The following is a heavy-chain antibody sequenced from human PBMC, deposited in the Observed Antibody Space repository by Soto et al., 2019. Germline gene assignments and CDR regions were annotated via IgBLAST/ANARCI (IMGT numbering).Heavy chain of an antibody. D-gene: IGHD2-8*01. Sequence: ASVKVSCKASGYTFTSYYMHWVRQAPGQGLEWMGIINPSGGSTSYAQKFQGRVTMTRDTSTSTVYMELSSLRSEDTAVYYCARDRHHTTIMVYADYYYYYGMDVWGQGTTVTVSS. CDR3: ARDRHHTTIMVYADYYYYYGMDV. CDR1: GYTFTSYY. J-gene: IGHJ6*02. CDR2: INPSGGST. V-gene: IGHV1-46*01.